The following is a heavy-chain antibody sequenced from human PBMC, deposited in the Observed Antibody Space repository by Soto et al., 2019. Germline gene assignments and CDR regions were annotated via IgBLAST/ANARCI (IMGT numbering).Heavy chain of an antibody. D-gene: IGHD2-2*01. CDR1: GGSIIKGGYF. V-gene: IGHV4-31*03. Sequence: QTRSLPYIVSGGSIIKGGYFFACSLRHPGKGLEWIGYIYHSESTYYNPSLKSRVDITVDRSKNQFSLKLSAVSAADTAVYYCPREKRSTSCPMHVWGQGTTVTVCS. J-gene: IGHJ6*02. CDR3: PREKRSTSCPMHV. CDR2: IYHSEST.